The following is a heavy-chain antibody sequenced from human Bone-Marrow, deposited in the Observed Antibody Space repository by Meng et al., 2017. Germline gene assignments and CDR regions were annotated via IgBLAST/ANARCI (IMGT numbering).Heavy chain of an antibody. CDR3: ARDYDILTDYYSRGDY. V-gene: IGHV1-18*01. J-gene: IGHJ4*02. Sequence: ASVKVSCKASGYTFISYGISWVRQAPGQGLEWMGWISAYTGNKNYAQKLQGRVTMTTDTSTSTAYMELRSLRSDDTAVYYCARDYDILTDYYSRGDYWGQGTLVTVSS. CDR1: GYTFISYG. D-gene: IGHD3-9*01. CDR2: ISAYTGNK.